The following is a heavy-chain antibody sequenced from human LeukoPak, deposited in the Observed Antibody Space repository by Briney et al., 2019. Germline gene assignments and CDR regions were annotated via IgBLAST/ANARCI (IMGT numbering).Heavy chain of an antibody. V-gene: IGHV3-23*01. CDR1: GFTFSSYA. J-gene: IGHJ4*02. CDR3: AKPRLQLELRLLFDY. Sequence: GGSLRLSCAASGFTFSSYAMSWVRQAPGKGLEWVSAISGGGSSIHYADSVKGRFTISRNNSKNTLYLQMNSLRAEDTAVYYCAKPRLQLELRLLFDYWGQGTLVTVSS. D-gene: IGHD1-7*01. CDR2: ISGGGSSI.